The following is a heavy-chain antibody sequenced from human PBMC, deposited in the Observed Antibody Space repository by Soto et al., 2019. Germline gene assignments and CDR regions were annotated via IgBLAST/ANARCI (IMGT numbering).Heavy chain of an antibody. V-gene: IGHV3-23*01. CDR2: ISGSGGST. CDR1: GFTFSSYA. CDR3: AKGRDYDFWSGYYPLDY. D-gene: IGHD3-3*01. Sequence: GGSLRLSCAASGFTFSSYAMSWVRQAPGKGLEWVSAISGSGGSTYYADSVKGRFTISRDNSKNTLYLQMNSLRAEDTAVYYCAKGRDYDFWSGYYPLDYWGQGTLVTVSS. J-gene: IGHJ4*02.